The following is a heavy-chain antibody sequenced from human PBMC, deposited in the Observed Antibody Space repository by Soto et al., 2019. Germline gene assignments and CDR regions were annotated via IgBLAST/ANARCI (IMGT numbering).Heavy chain of an antibody. CDR1: GFTFSSYG. Sequence: QVQLVESGGGVVQPGRSLRLSCAASGFTFSSYGMHWVRQAPGKGLEWVAVISYDGSNKYYADSVKGRFTISRDNSKNTLYLQMNSLRAEDTAVYYCAKPQQWLVDYFDYWGQGTLVTVSS. D-gene: IGHD6-19*01. J-gene: IGHJ4*02. V-gene: IGHV3-30*18. CDR2: ISYDGSNK. CDR3: AKPQQWLVDYFDY.